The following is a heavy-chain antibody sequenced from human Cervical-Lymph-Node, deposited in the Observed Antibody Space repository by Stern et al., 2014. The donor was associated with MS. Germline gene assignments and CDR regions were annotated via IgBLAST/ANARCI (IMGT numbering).Heavy chain of an antibody. D-gene: IGHD1-26*01. CDR3: ARGELKEGLVRGMDV. V-gene: IGHV1-69*01. J-gene: IGHJ6*02. Sequence: VQLEESGAEVKKPGSSVKVSCKASGGTFSSYAISWVRQAPGQGLEWMGGIIPTFGTENYAQKFQGSVPITADESTRTAYVEQSSLRSEDTAVYYCARGELKEGLVRGMDVWGQGTTVTVSS. CDR2: IIPTFGTE. CDR1: GGTFSSYA.